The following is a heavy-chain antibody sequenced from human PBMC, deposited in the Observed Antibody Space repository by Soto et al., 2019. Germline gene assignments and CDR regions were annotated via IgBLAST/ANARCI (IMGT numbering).Heavy chain of an antibody. CDR2: IIPVFDKA. Sequence: QVQLVQSGADVKKPGSSVKVSCKTSGGPFGSSAISWVRQAPAQGLEWMGEIIPVFDKANYAQNFQGRLTMTADEPTGTVFMQLSILSSEDTAVYFCARLRRDWGDAFDLWGLGTFVTVSS. CDR3: ARLRRDWGDAFDL. D-gene: IGHD3-16*01. J-gene: IGHJ3*01. CDR1: GGPFGSSA. V-gene: IGHV1-69*01.